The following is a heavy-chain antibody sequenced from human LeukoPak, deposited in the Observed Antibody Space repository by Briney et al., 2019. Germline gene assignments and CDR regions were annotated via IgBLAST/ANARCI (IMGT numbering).Heavy chain of an antibody. D-gene: IGHD1-26*01. Sequence: GGSLRLSCAASGFTFSSYSMNWVRQAPGKGLEWVSSISSSSYIYYADSVKGRFTISRDNAKNSLYLQMNSLRAEDTAVYYCAREEVYSGSYSDYWGQGTLVTVSS. J-gene: IGHJ4*02. CDR2: ISSSSYI. CDR1: GFTFSSYS. CDR3: AREEVYSGSYSDY. V-gene: IGHV3-21*01.